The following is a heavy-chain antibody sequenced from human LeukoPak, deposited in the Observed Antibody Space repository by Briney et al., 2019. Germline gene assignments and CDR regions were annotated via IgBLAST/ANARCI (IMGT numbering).Heavy chain of an antibody. V-gene: IGHV3-15*01. CDR3: TTDYDYVWGSYPLDY. Sequence: GGSLRLSCAASGFTFSNAWMSWVRQAPGKGLEWVGRVKSKTDGGTTDYAAPVKGRFTISRDDSKNTLYLQMNSLKTEDTAVYYCTTDYDYVWGSYPLDYWGQGTLVTVSS. D-gene: IGHD3-16*02. CDR2: VKSKTDGGTT. CDR1: GFTFSNAW. J-gene: IGHJ4*02.